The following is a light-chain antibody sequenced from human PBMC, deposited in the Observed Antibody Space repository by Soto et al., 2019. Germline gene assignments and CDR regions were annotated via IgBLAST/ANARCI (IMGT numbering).Light chain of an antibody. V-gene: IGKV1-33*01. CDR3: QQYDNLQFT. Sequence: DIQMTQSPSSLSASVGDRVTITCQASQDISNYLNWYQQKPGKAPKLLIYDASNLETGVPSRFSGSRSGTDFTFTISSLQPEDIATYYCQQYDNLQFTFGPGTKVDIK. J-gene: IGKJ3*01. CDR2: DAS. CDR1: QDISNY.